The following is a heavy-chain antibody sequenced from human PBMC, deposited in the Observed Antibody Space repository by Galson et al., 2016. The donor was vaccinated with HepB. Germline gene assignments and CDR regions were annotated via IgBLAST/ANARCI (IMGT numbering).Heavy chain of an antibody. V-gene: IGHV3-23*01. CDR3: AKEDLVDAFGARKYNIKYFDP. CDR2: VSPSGDSK. J-gene: IGHJ5*02. Sequence: SLRLSCAASGFTFDAYAMTWVRQAPGKGLEWVSAVSPSGDSKYYIESVRGRFTISRDNSKDTLYLHLNSLRAEDTAVYYCAKEDLVDAFGARKYNIKYFDPWGQGTLDTVSS. D-gene: IGHD1-14*01. CDR1: GFTFDAYA.